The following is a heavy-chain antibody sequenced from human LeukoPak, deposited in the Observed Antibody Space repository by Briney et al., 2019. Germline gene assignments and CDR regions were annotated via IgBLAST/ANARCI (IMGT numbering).Heavy chain of an antibody. CDR3: AKHGVRLPTIFGVVIAYFDC. CDR1: GFTFSSYA. J-gene: IGHJ4*02. Sequence: GGSLRLSCAASGFTFSSYAMSWVRQAPGKGLEWVSAISGSGGSTYYADSVKGRFTISRDNSKNTLYLQMNSLRAEDTAVYYCAKHGVRLPTIFGVVIAYFDCWGQGTLVTVSS. D-gene: IGHD3-3*01. V-gene: IGHV3-23*01. CDR2: ISGSGGST.